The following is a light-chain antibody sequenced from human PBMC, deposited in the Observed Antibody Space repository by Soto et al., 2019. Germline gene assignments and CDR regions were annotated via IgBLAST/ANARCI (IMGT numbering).Light chain of an antibody. V-gene: IGKV3-20*01. CDR1: QSLTSNY. CDR2: GTS. Sequence: EIVLTQSPGTLSLSPGERATLSCRASQSLTSNYLAWYQQKPGQAPRLLISGTSNRATGIPDRFSGSGSGTDFTLTISILEPDDFAVYYCQQYGDSVFTFGPGTTVDIK. CDR3: QQYGDSVFT. J-gene: IGKJ3*01.